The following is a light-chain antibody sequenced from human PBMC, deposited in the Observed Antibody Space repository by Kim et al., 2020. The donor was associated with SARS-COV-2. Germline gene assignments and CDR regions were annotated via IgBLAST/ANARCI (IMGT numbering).Light chain of an antibody. CDR3: CSYAGNNKLV. J-gene: IGLJ3*02. Sequence: GQSVTISCTGTSSDVSGYNYVSWYQQHPGRAPKLMINEVTKRPSGVPDRFSGSKSGNTASLTFSGLQAEDEADYYCCSYAGNNKLVFGGGTQLTVL. V-gene: IGLV2-8*01. CDR2: EVT. CDR1: SSDVSGYNY.